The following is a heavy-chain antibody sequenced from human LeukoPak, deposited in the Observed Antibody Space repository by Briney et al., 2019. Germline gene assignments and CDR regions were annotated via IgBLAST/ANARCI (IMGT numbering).Heavy chain of an antibody. CDR3: ARVFGGGRGGWFDP. CDR2: IYYSGSS. J-gene: IGHJ5*02. Sequence: ASETLSLTCTVSGGSITGYYWTWIRQPPGKGLEWIGYIYYSGSSNYNPSLKSRVTISIHTSKNQFSLNLSSVTAADTAVYYCARVFGGGRGGWFDPWGQGTLVAVFS. D-gene: IGHD3-16*01. CDR1: GGSITGYY. V-gene: IGHV4-59*01.